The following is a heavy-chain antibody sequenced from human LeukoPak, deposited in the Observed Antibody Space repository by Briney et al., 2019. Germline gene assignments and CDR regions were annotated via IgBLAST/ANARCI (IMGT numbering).Heavy chain of an antibody. CDR1: GGSISSSNW. Sequence: SGTLSLTCAVSGGSISSSNWWSWVRQPPGKGLEWIGEIYHSGSTNYNPSLKSRVTISADTSKNQFSLNLRSVTAADTAVYYCARLLSPGWFDPWGQGTLVTVSS. CDR3: ARLLSPGWFDP. J-gene: IGHJ5*02. D-gene: IGHD2/OR15-2a*01. V-gene: IGHV4-4*02. CDR2: IYHSGST.